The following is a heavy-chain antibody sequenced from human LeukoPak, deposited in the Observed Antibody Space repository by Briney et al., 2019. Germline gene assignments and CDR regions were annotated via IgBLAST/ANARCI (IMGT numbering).Heavy chain of an antibody. Sequence: KPSETLSLTCTVSGGSISSSSYYWGWIRQPPGKGLEWIGSIYYSGSTYYYPSLKSRVTISVDTSKNQFSLKLSSVTAADTAVYYCARQVGPGYGSGSYFYFDYWGQGTLVTVSS. CDR1: GGSISSSSYY. J-gene: IGHJ4*02. V-gene: IGHV4-39*01. CDR2: IYYSGST. D-gene: IGHD3-10*01. CDR3: ARQVGPGYGSGSYFYFDY.